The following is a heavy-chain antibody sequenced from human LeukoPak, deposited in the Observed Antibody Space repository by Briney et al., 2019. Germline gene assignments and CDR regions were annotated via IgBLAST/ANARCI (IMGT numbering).Heavy chain of an antibody. V-gene: IGHV1-46*01. Sequence: ASVKVSCKASGYTFTSYYMHWVRQAPGQGLEWMGIINPSGGTTTYAQKFQGRVTLTSDTSTSKVYIELSSLTSEDTAGYYCARERGYCGARTCYHFEYGGQGPLVTVSS. CDR1: GYTFTSYY. J-gene: IGHJ4*02. D-gene: IGHD2-15*01. CDR3: ARERGYCGARTCYHFEY. CDR2: INPSGGTT.